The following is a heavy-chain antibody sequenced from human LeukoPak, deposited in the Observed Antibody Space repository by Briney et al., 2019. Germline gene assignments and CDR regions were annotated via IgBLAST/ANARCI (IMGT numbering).Heavy chain of an antibody. CDR3: ARSRRVYGNSPDSFDY. J-gene: IGHJ4*02. D-gene: IGHD4-23*01. CDR1: GFTFGDYY. Sequence: GGSLRLSCTASGFTFGDYYMTWIRQAPGRGLEWISYMSSGGDTIYYADSVKGRFTISRDNSKNTLNLQMNSLRVGDTAVYYCARSRRVYGNSPDSFDYWGQGTLVTVSS. CDR2: MSSGGDTI. V-gene: IGHV3-11*04.